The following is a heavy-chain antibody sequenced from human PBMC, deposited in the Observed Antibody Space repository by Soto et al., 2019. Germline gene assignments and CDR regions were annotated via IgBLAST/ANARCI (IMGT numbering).Heavy chain of an antibody. D-gene: IGHD2-2*01. CDR2: LNPNSGAT. CDR1: EYTFTDNY. V-gene: IGHV1-2*02. CDR3: ARQSCGSTSCFYDY. Sequence: ASVKVSCQTSEYTFTDNYIYWIRQAPGQGLEWMGWLNPNSGATDFAQRFQGRVTLTSDTSISTAYMELNRLTSDDTAVFYCARQSCGSTSCFYDYWGPGTLVTVS. J-gene: IGHJ4*02.